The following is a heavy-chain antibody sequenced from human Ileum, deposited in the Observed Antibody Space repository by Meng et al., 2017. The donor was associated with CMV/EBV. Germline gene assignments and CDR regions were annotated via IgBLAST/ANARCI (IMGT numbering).Heavy chain of an antibody. D-gene: IGHD6-6*01. V-gene: IGHV3-23*01. CDR3: SSGRPGEFDY. CDR2: ITSSGDT. Sequence: GESLKISCTTSGLTFSTNAMNWARQAPGKGLEWVSGITSSGDTYYADSVKGRFTISRDNSKNTVYLQLNGLRAEDTAVYYCSSGRPGEFDYWAQGTLVTVS. J-gene: IGHJ4*02. CDR1: GLTFSTNA.